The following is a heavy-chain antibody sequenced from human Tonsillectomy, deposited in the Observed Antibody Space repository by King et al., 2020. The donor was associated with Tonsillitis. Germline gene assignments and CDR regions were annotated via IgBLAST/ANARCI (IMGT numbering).Heavy chain of an antibody. CDR2: IIPIFGTA. D-gene: IGHD2-2*01. V-gene: IGHV1-69*01. Sequence: VQLAQSGAEVKKPGSSVKVSCKASGGTFSSYAISWVRQAPGQGLEWMGGIIPIFGTANYAQKFQGRVTITADESTSTAYMELSSLRSEDTAVYYCVSTSHPWDWFDPWGQGTLVTVSS. CDR3: VSTSHPWDWFDP. J-gene: IGHJ5*02. CDR1: GGTFSSYA.